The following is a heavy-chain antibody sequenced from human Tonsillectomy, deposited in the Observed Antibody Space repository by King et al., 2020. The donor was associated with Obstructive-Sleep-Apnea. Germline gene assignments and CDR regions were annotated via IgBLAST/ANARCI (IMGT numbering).Heavy chain of an antibody. J-gene: IGHJ3*02. CDR2: IYYSGST. CDR3: ARDWVLGAFDI. CDR1: GGSISSSSYY. D-gene: IGHD3-16*01. Sequence: QVQLQESGPGLVKPSETLSLTCSVSGGSISSSSYYWDWIRQPPGKGLEWIGSIYYSGSTDYNSSLKSRVTISVDTSKNQFSLKLRSVTAADTAVYYCARDWVLGAFDIWGQGTMVTVSS. V-gene: IGHV4-39*07.